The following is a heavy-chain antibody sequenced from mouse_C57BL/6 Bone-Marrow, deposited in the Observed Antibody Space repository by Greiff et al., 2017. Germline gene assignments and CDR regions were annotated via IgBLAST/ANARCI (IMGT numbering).Heavy chain of an antibody. Sequence: EVQVVESGGGLVQPGGSLKLSCAASGFTFSDYYMYWVRQTPEKRLEWVAYISNGGGSTYYPDTVKGRFTISRDNAKNTLYLQMSRLKSEDTAMYYCARLMVTTYYAMDYWGQGTSVTVSS. D-gene: IGHD2-2*01. J-gene: IGHJ4*01. CDR1: GFTFSDYY. CDR3: ARLMVTTYYAMDY. V-gene: IGHV5-12*01. CDR2: ISNGGGST.